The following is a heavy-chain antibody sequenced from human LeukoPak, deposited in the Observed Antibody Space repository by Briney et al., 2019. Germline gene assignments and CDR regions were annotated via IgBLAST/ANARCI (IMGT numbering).Heavy chain of an antibody. CDR3: ARDAPAMVI. V-gene: IGHV3-30*04. J-gene: IGHJ4*02. CDR1: GFTFSSYT. D-gene: IGHD5-18*01. Sequence: GGSLRLSCAASGFTFSSYTMHWVRQAPGKGLEWVGVILHDGSNKYYAESVKGRFTISRDNAKNSLYLQMNSLRAEDTAVYYCARDAPAMVIWGQGTLVTVSS. CDR2: ILHDGSNK.